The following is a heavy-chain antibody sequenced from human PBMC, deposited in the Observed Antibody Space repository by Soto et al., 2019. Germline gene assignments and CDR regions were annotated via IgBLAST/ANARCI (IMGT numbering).Heavy chain of an antibody. CDR3: VHSHSPGSYFVDY. D-gene: IGHD3-10*01. CDR2: IYWDDVE. Sequence: QITLKESGPTLVKPTQTLTLTCTFSGFSVTTNGVSGGGIRQPPGKALEGLALIYWDDVERYSPSLKSRLTISKDTSKNQVVLTMTNMDPVDRGTYYCVHSHSPGSYFVDYWGQGALVTVSS. CDR1: GFSVTTNGVS. J-gene: IGHJ4*02. V-gene: IGHV2-5*02.